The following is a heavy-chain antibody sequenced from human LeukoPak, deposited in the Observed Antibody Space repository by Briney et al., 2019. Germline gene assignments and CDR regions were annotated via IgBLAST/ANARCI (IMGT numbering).Heavy chain of an antibody. J-gene: IGHJ4*02. CDR2: IYHSGST. CDR3: ARGMGPPDY. CDR1: GGSISSGGYS. V-gene: IGHV4-30-2*01. Sequence: SQTLSLTCAVSGGSISSGGYSWSWIRQPPGKGLEWIGYIYHSGSTNYNPSLKSRVTISVDTSKNQFSLKLSSVTAADTAVYYCARGMGPPDYWGQGTLVTVSS.